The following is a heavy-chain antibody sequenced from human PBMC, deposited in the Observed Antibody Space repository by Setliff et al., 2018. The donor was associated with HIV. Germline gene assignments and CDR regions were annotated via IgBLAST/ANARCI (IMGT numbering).Heavy chain of an antibody. Sequence: GASVKVSCKASGYSFTNYDINWVRQAPGHGLEWVGWMSPKSGYADYAQKFQGRVTMTRNTSINTVYMELSGLKSEDTAVYYCARDKSDIVGEVWLDPWGQGTLVTVSS. V-gene: IGHV1-8*01. CDR2: MSPKSGYA. D-gene: IGHD2-21*01. J-gene: IGHJ5*02. CDR1: GYSFTNYD. CDR3: ARDKSDIVGEVWLDP.